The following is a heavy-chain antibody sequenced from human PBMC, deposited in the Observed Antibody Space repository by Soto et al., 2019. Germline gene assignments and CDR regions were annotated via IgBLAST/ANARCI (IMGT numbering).Heavy chain of an antibody. J-gene: IGHJ4*02. CDR3: AKRGVDTFGLSY. Sequence: EVQLVESGGGLVQPGGSLRLSCAVSGFTFSSFWMHWVRQAPGEGLVWVSRINTDGSSTSYADSVTGRFTISRDNAKNTLYLQMNSLRGEDTAMYYCAKRGVDTFGLSYWGQGTLVTVSS. D-gene: IGHD3-10*01. CDR2: INTDGSST. V-gene: IGHV3-74*01. CDR1: GFTFSSFW.